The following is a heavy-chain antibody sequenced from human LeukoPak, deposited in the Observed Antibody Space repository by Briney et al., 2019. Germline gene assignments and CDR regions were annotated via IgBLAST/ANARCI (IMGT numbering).Heavy chain of an antibody. V-gene: IGHV3-21*01. CDR1: GFTFSSHS. J-gene: IGHJ4*02. Sequence: GGSLRLSCAASGFTFSSHSMNWVRQAPGKGLEWVSSISSSSSYIYYADSVKGRFTISRDNAKNSLYLQMNSLRAEDTAVYYCARDLRPHGDSVIWGQGTLVTVSS. D-gene: IGHD4-17*01. CDR2: ISSSSSYI. CDR3: ARDLRPHGDSVI.